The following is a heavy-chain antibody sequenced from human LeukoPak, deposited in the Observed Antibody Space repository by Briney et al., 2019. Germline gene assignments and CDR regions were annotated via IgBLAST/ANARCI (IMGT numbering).Heavy chain of an antibody. Sequence: SETLSLTCNVSGGSITSYYWSWIRQPPGKGLEYIGYLYYSGSTNYSPSLKSRVTISVDTSKNQLSLKLSSVTAADTAVYYCARIGFWSFDIWGQGTMVTVSS. CDR3: ARIGFWSFDI. CDR1: GGSITSYY. J-gene: IGHJ3*02. D-gene: IGHD3-3*01. CDR2: LYYSGST. V-gene: IGHV4-59*01.